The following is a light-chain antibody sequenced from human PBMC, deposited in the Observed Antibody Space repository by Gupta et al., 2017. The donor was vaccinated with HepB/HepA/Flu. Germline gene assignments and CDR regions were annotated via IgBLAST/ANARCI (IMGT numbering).Light chain of an antibody. V-gene: IGKV1-5*01. CDR1: QTISRW. J-gene: IGKJ4*01. CDR3: QQYNSYMPLT. Sequence: DTQIPLSLSTLSAFVGDRVPITCRASQTISRWLAWYQQKPGKAPKLLIYDASTLQSGVPSSCSGSRGATDYTLTISSRQPDDYAAYYCQQYNSYMPLTFGGGTKVEIK. CDR2: DAS.